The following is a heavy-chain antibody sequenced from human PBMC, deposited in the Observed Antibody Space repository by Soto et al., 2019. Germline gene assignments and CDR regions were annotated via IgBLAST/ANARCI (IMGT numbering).Heavy chain of an antibody. CDR1: GGSFSGYY. CDR2: INHSGST. D-gene: IGHD2-15*01. J-gene: IGHJ3*01. CDR3: ARGRISTD. V-gene: IGHV4-34*01. Sequence: ETLSLTCTVSGGSFSGYYWSWIRQPPGKGLEWIGEINHSGSTNYNPSLKSRVTISVDTSKNQFSLKLSSVTAADTAVYYCARGRISTDWGQGTMVTVSS.